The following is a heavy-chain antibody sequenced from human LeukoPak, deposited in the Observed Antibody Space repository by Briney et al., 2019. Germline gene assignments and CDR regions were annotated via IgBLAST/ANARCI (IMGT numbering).Heavy chain of an antibody. CDR2: IYYSGST. D-gene: IGHD4-23*01. Sequence: SETLSLTCTVSGGSISSYYWSWIRQPPGKGLEWIGYIYYSGSTNYNPSLKSRVTISVDTSKNQFSLKLSSVTAADTAVYYCASLGGNSEEYWGQGTLVTVSS. CDR1: GGSISSYY. J-gene: IGHJ4*02. CDR3: ASLGGNSEEY. V-gene: IGHV4-59*01.